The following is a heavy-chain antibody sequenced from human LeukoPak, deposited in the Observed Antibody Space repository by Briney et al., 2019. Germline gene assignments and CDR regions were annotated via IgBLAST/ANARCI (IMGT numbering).Heavy chain of an antibody. V-gene: IGHV4-59*08. CDR3: ATHYDVLTGYAAAAFDI. Sequence: PSETLSLTCTVSGGSISPYYWSWIRQPPGKGLEWIGYIYYSGTTHYNPSLECRVTMSVDTSKNQFSLKLSSVTAADTAVYYCATHYDVLTGYAAAAFDIWGQGTMVTVSS. CDR2: IYYSGTT. CDR1: GGSISPYY. J-gene: IGHJ3*02. D-gene: IGHD3-9*01.